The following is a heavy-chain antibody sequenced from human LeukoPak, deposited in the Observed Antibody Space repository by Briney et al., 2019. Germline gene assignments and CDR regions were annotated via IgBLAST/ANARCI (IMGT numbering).Heavy chain of an antibody. D-gene: IGHD6-13*01. CDR1: GFTFSSYS. V-gene: IGHV3-21*01. Sequence: GGSLRLSCAASGFTFSSYSMNWVRQAPGKGLEWVSSISSSSSYIYYADSVKGRFTISRDNAKNSLYLQMNSLRAEDTAVYYCARGGIAAGNNWFDPWGQGTLVTVSS. CDR3: ARGGIAAGNNWFDP. CDR2: ISSSSSYI. J-gene: IGHJ5*02.